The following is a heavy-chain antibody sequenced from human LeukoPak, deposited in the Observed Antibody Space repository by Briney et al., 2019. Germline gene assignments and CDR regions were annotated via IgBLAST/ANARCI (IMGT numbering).Heavy chain of an antibody. D-gene: IGHD5-12*01. J-gene: IGHJ4*02. Sequence: ASVKVSCKASGYTFTGYFMHWVRQAPGQGLEWMGWINPNSGGPNYAQKFQGRVTMTRDTSISTAYMDLSGLRSDDTAVYYCAREGEIGYDLSDYWGQGTLVTVSS. CDR2: INPNSGGP. V-gene: IGHV1-2*02. CDR1: GYTFTGYF. CDR3: AREGEIGYDLSDY.